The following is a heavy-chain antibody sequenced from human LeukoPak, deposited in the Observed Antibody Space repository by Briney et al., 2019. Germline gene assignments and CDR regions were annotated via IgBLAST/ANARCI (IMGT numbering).Heavy chain of an antibody. Sequence: PGGSLRLSCAASGFTFDDYGMSWVRQAPGKGLEWVSGINWNGGSTGYADSVKGRFTISRDNAKNSLYLQMNSLRAEDTALYYCARVDYDSSAQKSLLHCWGQGTLVTVSS. D-gene: IGHD3-22*01. CDR3: ARVDYDSSAQKSLLHC. V-gene: IGHV3-20*04. J-gene: IGHJ4*02. CDR2: INWNGGST. CDR1: GFTFDDYG.